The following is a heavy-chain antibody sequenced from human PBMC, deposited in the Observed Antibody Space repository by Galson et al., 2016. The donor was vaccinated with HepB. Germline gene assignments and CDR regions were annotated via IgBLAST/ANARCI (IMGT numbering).Heavy chain of an antibody. V-gene: IGHV3-48*02. CDR3: ARSGIAVSLYGMDV. CDR1: GMYFSLYS. CDR2: ISGNSGTI. J-gene: IGHJ6*02. Sequence: SLRLSCAASGMYFSLYSMNWVRQAPGKGLEWISYISGNSGTIYYADSVKGRFTISRDKAGNSMFLQMSSLRDADTAIYYCARSGIAVSLYGMDVWGQGTSRTVS. D-gene: IGHD6-19*01.